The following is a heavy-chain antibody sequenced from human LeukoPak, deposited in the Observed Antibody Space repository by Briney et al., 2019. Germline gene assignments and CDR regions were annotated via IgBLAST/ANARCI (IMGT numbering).Heavy chain of an antibody. V-gene: IGHV4-34*01. Sequence: SETLSLTCAVYGWSFNDYYWNWIRQPPGKGLEWIGGINARGDTNYNPSLKSRVTISVDTSKKQFSLRLTSMIAAGTALYYCARGQVPAARGYNWFDPWGQGTLVTVSS. CDR1: GWSFNDYY. CDR2: INARGDT. J-gene: IGHJ5*02. CDR3: ARGQVPAARGYNWFDP. D-gene: IGHD2-2*01.